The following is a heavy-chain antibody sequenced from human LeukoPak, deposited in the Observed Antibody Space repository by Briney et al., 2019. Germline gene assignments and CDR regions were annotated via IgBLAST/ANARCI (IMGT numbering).Heavy chain of an antibody. J-gene: IGHJ3*02. D-gene: IGHD4-17*01. V-gene: IGHV4-59*01. CDR2: IYYSGST. CDR1: GGSISSYY. CDR3: ARRGGDYFAFDI. Sequence: SETLSLTCTVSGGSISSYYWSWIRQPPGKGLEWIGYIYYSGSTNYNPSLKSRVTISVDTSKNQFSLKLSSVTAADTAVYYCARRGGDYFAFDIWGQGTMVTVSS.